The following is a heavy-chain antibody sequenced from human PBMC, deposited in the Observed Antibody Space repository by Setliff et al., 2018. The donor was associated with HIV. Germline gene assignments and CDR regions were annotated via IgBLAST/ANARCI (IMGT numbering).Heavy chain of an antibody. V-gene: IGHV4-4*09. CDR3: ARSPRIGAAGKFEY. D-gene: IGHD6-25*01. CDR2: IYTSGSV. J-gene: IGHJ4*02. Sequence: SETLSLTCTVSGGSISSYYWSWIRQPPGKGLEWIGYIYTSGSVNYNPSLNSRVTISVDTSKNQFSLKVNSVTAADTAVYYCARSPRIGAAGKFEYWGRGTLVTVSS. CDR1: GGSISSYY.